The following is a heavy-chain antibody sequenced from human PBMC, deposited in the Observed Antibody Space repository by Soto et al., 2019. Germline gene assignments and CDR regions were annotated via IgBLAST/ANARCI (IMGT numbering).Heavy chain of an antibody. D-gene: IGHD1-26*01. CDR1: GYSFTSYW. Sequence: LXESLKISCKGSGYSFTSYWISWVRQMPGKGLEWMGRIDPSDSYTNYSPSFQGHVTISADKSISTAYLQWSSLKASDTAMYYCASGVLSGSRDAFDIWGQGTMVTVSS. CDR3: ASGVLSGSRDAFDI. V-gene: IGHV5-10-1*01. CDR2: IDPSDSYT. J-gene: IGHJ3*02.